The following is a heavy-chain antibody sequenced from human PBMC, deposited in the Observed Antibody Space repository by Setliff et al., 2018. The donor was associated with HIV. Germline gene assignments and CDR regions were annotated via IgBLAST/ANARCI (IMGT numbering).Heavy chain of an antibody. CDR3: ARDSPLSHLDY. V-gene: IGHV3-53*01. J-gene: IGHJ4*02. CDR1: GFTVSRFY. Sequence: GGSLRLSCAASGFTVSRFYMSWVRQAPGKGLEWVSVIYSDGSSYYADSVRGRFTISRDNYKNTLYLQMNSLRPEDTAVYYCARDSPLSHLDYWGQGILVTVSS. CDR2: IYSDGSS.